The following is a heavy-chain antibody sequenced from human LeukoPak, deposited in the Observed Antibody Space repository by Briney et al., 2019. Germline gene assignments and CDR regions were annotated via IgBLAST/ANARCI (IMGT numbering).Heavy chain of an antibody. D-gene: IGHD6-13*01. CDR2: ISGSGGST. Sequence: PGGSLRLSCAASGFTFSSYSMNWVRQAPGKGLEWVSGISGSGGSTYLADSVKGRFTISRDNSKNTLYLEMNSLRADDTAVYYCAKDRPTVYSSSWLHFLDSWGQGTLVTVSS. V-gene: IGHV3-23*01. CDR1: GFTFSSYS. J-gene: IGHJ4*02. CDR3: AKDRPTVYSSSWLHFLDS.